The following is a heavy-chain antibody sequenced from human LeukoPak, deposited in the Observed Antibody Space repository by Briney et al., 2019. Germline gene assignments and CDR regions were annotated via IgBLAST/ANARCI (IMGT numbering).Heavy chain of an antibody. CDR2: INHSGST. V-gene: IGHV4-34*01. D-gene: IGHD6-19*01. J-gene: IGHJ4*02. CDR3: ARGASSGWNGRDY. CDR1: GGSFSGYY. Sequence: SETLSLTCAVYGGSFSGYYWSWIRQPPGKRLEWIGEINHSGSTNYNPSLKSRVTISVDTSKNQFSLKLSSVTAADTAVYYCARGASSGWNGRDYWGQGTLVTVSS.